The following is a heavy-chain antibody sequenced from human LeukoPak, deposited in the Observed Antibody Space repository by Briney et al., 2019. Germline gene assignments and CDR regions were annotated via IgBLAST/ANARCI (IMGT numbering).Heavy chain of an antibody. CDR2: IWYDGSNK. V-gene: IGHV3-33*08. Sequence: GGSLRLSCAASGFTFSSYGMHWVRQAPGKGLEWVAVIWYDGSNKYYADSVKGRFTISRDNSKNTLYLQMNSLRAEDTAVYYCARDEDDSSGYYSTGGMDVWGQGTTVTVSS. CDR3: ARDEDDSSGYYSTGGMDV. D-gene: IGHD3-22*01. J-gene: IGHJ6*02. CDR1: GFTFSSYG.